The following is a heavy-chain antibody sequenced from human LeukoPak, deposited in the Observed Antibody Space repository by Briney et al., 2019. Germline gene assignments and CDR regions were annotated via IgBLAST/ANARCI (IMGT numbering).Heavy chain of an antibody. CDR3: VRDYRGGWNDY. V-gene: IGHV3-7*01. Sequence: GGSLRLSCAASGFTFSSYWMGWVRQAPGKGLEWVANIKQDGSEKYYVDSVKGRFTISRDNAKNSLFLQMNSLRVDDTAVYYCVRDYRGGWNDYWGQGTLVTVSS. D-gene: IGHD1-26*01. J-gene: IGHJ4*02. CDR2: IKQDGSEK. CDR1: GFTFSSYW.